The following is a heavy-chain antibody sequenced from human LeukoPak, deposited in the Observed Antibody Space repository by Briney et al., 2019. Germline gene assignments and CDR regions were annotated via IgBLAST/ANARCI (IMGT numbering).Heavy chain of an antibody. V-gene: IGHV3-21*01. CDR2: ISSRGSYI. D-gene: IGHD1-26*01. Sequence: PGGSLRLSCAASGFTFSSYSMNWVRQAPGKGLEWVSSISSRGSYIYYADSVKGRFTISRDNAKNSLYLQMNSLRAEDTAVYYCARAPSVGAHFDYWGQGTLVTVSS. J-gene: IGHJ4*02. CDR1: GFTFSSYS. CDR3: ARAPSVGAHFDY.